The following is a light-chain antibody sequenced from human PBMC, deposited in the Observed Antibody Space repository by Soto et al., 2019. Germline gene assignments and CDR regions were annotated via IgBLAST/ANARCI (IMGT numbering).Light chain of an antibody. J-gene: IGLJ2*01. V-gene: IGLV2-14*01. CDR2: DVS. Sequence: QSALTQPASVSGSPGQSIALSCTGTSHDVGGYNYVSWYQQHPGKAPKLMIYDVSARPSGVSNRFSGSKSDNTASLTISGLQAEDEADYFCSSYTSSSTVVFGGGTKVTVL. CDR3: SSYTSSSTVV. CDR1: SHDVGGYNY.